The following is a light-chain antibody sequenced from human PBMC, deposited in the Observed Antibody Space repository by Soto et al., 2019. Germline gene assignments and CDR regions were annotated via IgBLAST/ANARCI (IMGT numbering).Light chain of an antibody. CDR2: AAS. V-gene: IGKV1-9*01. Sequence: DIQLTQSPSFLSASVGDRVTITCRASQGISSYLAWYQQKPGKAPKLLIYAASTLQSGVPSRFSGSGSATEFTLTISSLQPEDFATYYCQQLNSYLLFGGGTKVDIK. CDR1: QGISSY. J-gene: IGKJ4*01. CDR3: QQLNSYLL.